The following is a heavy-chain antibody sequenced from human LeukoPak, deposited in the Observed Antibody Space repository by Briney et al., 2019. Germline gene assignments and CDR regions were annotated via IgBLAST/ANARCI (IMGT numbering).Heavy chain of an antibody. Sequence: SETLSLTCSVSGGSISSYYWSWIRQPPGKGLEWIGYIYYSGSTNYNPSLKSRVTISVDTSKNQFSLKLSSVTAADTAVYYCATWAGTRDYMGVWGKGTTVTVSS. J-gene: IGHJ6*03. CDR1: GGSISSYY. CDR2: IYYSGST. CDR3: ATWAGTRDYMGV. V-gene: IGHV4-59*01. D-gene: IGHD6-19*01.